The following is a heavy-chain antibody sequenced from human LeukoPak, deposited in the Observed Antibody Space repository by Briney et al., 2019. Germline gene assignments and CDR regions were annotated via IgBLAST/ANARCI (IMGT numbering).Heavy chain of an antibody. CDR3: ARGQGGSYYYYYYYMDV. CDR1: GYTLTGYY. Sequence: ASVKVSCKASGYTLTGYYMHWVRQAPGQGLEWMGWINPNSGGTNYAQKFQGRVTMTRDTSISTAYMELSRLRSEDTAVYYCARGQGGSYYYYYYYMDVWGKGTTVTISS. CDR2: INPNSGGT. J-gene: IGHJ6*03. D-gene: IGHD1-26*01. V-gene: IGHV1-2*02.